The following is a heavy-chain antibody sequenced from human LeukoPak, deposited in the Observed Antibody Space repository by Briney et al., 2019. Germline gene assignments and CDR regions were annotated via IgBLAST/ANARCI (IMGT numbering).Heavy chain of an antibody. J-gene: IGHJ4*02. V-gene: IGHV1-18*01. D-gene: IGHD1-26*01. Sequence: ASVKVSCKASGYTFSTYSINWVRQAPGQGLEWMGWISTYNDNTNYAQKFQGRVTMTTDTSTSTAYMELRSLRSDDTAVYYCARQSTRLFNTGSYYPSPAYDYWGQGTLVIVSS. CDR3: ARQSTRLFNTGSYYPSPAYDY. CDR1: GYTFSTYS. CDR2: ISTYNDNT.